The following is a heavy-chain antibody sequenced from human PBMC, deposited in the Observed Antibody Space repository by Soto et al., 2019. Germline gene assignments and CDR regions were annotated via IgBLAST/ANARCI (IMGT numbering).Heavy chain of an antibody. CDR2: IIPIFGTA. Sequence: SVKVSCKASGGTFNTYTFSWVRRAPGQGLEWMGSIIPIFGTANYAPRFQGRLSITADQSATTTYMELTSLTSEDAAFYYCGRIPRYSFPTSDPLDDWGQGTLVTVSS. CDR3: GRIPRYSFPTSDPLDD. J-gene: IGHJ4*02. D-gene: IGHD5-18*01. CDR1: GGTFNTYT. V-gene: IGHV1-69*13.